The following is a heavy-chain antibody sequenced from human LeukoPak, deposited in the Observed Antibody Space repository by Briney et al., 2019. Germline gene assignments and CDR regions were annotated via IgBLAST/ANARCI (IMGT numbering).Heavy chain of an antibody. V-gene: IGHV1-69*06. Sequence: SVKVSCKASGGTFSSYAISWVRQAPGQGLEWMGGIIPIFGTANYAQKFQGRVTITADKSTSTAYMELSSLRSEDTAVYYCAKERVRGSYYFDYWGQGTLVTVSS. CDR3: AKERVRGSYYFDY. D-gene: IGHD1-26*01. CDR1: GGTFSSYA. CDR2: IIPIFGTA. J-gene: IGHJ4*02.